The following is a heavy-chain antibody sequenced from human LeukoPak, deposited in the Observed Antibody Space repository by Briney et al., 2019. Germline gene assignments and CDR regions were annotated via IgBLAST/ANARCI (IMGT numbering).Heavy chain of an antibody. CDR2: IYYSGGN. D-gene: IGHD3-10*01. J-gene: IGHJ3*02. CDR3: ARDRDPYFYGAETFDI. V-gene: IGHV4-61*08. Sequence: SQTLSLTCTVSGGSISSGGYYWSWIRQPPGKGLEWIGNIYYSGGNKYNPSLKTRVAISVDTSKNQISLKLSSVTAADTAVYYCARDRDPYFYGAETFDIWGQGTMVTVSS. CDR1: GGSISSGGYY.